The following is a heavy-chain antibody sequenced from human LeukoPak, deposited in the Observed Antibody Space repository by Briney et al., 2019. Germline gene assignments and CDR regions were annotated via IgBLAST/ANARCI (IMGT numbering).Heavy chain of an antibody. J-gene: IGHJ4*02. Sequence: SETLSLTCGVSGGSFNSDDYYWNWIRQPPGRGLEWIGYIYYGGNTNYNPTLRSRVTISMDTSKNQFSLKVNSVTAADTAVYFCASGPRNYYYSGSYHYWGQGTLVTVSS. CDR3: ASGPRNYYYSGSYHY. V-gene: IGHV4-61*08. CDR2: IYYGGNT. CDR1: GGSFNSDDYY. D-gene: IGHD3-10*01.